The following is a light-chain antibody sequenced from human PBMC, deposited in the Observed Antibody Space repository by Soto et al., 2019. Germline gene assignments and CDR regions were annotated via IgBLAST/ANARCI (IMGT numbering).Light chain of an antibody. J-gene: IGKJ1*01. V-gene: IGKV1-5*01. Sequence: DIQMTQSPSTLSASVGDRVTITCRASQSISSWLAWYQQKPGKAPKLLIYDASSLESGAPSRFSGSGSGTEFTLTISSLQPDDFATYYCQQYNSYPYVTFGQGTKVDIK. CDR1: QSISSW. CDR2: DAS. CDR3: QQYNSYPYVT.